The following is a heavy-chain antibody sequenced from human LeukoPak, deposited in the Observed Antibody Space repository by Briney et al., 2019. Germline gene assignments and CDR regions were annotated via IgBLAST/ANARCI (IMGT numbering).Heavy chain of an antibody. CDR1: GGTFSSYA. V-gene: IGHV1-69*05. Sequence: SVKVSCKASGGTFSSYAISWVRQTPGQGLEWMGRIIPIFGTANYAQKFQGRVTITTDESTSTAYMELSSLRSEDTAVYYCARDLRLGELSFAFDYWGQGTLVTVSS. D-gene: IGHD3-16*02. CDR2: IIPIFGTA. CDR3: ARDLRLGELSFAFDY. J-gene: IGHJ4*02.